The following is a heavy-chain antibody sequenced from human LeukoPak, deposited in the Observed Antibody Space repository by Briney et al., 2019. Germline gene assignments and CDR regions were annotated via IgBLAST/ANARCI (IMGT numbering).Heavy chain of an antibody. J-gene: IGHJ4*02. D-gene: IGHD6-19*01. CDR3: ARDLRSSGWYVFDH. Sequence: SETLSLTCTVSGSGGSISNYYWSWIRQPPGKGLEWIGYIYYSGSTNHNPSLKSRVTMSVDTSKNQLSLKLSSVAAADTAVYYCARDLRSSGWYVFDHWGRGTLVTVSS. CDR2: IYYSGST. CDR1: GSGGSISNYY. V-gene: IGHV4-59*01.